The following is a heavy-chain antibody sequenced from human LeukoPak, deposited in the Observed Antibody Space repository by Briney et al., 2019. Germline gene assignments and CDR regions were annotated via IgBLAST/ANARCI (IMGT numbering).Heavy chain of an antibody. Sequence: PGGSLRLSCAASGFTFSSYGMHWVRQAPGKGLEWVAVISYDGSNKYYADSVKGRFTISRDNSKNTLYLQMNSLRAEDTAVYYCARHPLYGGLNWFDPWGQGTLVTVSS. D-gene: IGHD3-16*01. CDR2: ISYDGSNK. J-gene: IGHJ5*02. CDR3: ARHPLYGGLNWFDP. V-gene: IGHV3-30*03. CDR1: GFTFSSYG.